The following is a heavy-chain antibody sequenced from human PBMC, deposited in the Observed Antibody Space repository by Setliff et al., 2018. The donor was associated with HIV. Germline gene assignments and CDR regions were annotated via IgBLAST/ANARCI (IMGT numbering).Heavy chain of an antibody. V-gene: IGHV4-4*09. CDR1: GDSISSYY. CDR3: VRDAEGVAAGAIYFYMDV. Sequence: SETLSLTCTVSGDSISSYYWSWIRQPPGKGLEWIGYIYTSGSTNYNPSLKSRVTISVDTSKNHFSLKMNSATAADTALYYCVRDAEGVAAGAIYFYMDVWGKGTTVTVSS. CDR2: IYTSGST. J-gene: IGHJ6*03. D-gene: IGHD2-8*01.